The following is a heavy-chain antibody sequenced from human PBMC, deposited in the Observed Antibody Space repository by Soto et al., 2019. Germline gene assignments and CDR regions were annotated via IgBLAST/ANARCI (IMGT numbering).Heavy chain of an antibody. CDR1: GGSFTSNNW. D-gene: IGHD1-7*01. CDR3: ASRDPGTSVDY. CDR2: IYRTGST. J-gene: IGHJ4*02. V-gene: IGHV4-4*02. Sequence: SDTLSLTCAVSGGSFTSNNWWTWVRQPPGQGLEWIGEIYRTGSTNYNPSLKSRVTISLDKSENQFSLKVTSLTAADTAVYYCASRDPGTSVDYWGQGTLVNVSP.